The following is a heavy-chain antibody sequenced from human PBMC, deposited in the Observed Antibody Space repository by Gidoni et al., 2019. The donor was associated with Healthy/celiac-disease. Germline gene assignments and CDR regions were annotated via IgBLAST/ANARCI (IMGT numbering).Heavy chain of an antibody. CDR3: ARETYSSGWYSDY. V-gene: IGHV3-48*02. CDR1: GFTSSSYS. CDR2: ISSSSSTI. J-gene: IGHJ4*02. D-gene: IGHD6-19*01. Sequence: EVQLVESGGGLVQPGGSLRFSCAASGFTSSSYSMNWVRQAPGKGLEWVSYISSSSSTIYYADSVKGRFTISRDNAKNSLYLQMNSLRDEDTAVYYCARETYSSGWYSDYWGQGTLVTVSS.